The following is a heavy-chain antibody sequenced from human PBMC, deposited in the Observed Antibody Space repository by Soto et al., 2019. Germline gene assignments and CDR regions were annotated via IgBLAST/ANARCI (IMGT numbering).Heavy chain of an antibody. CDR3: ARDAGSGYFDY. D-gene: IGHD3-10*01. CDR2: TYYRSKWYN. J-gene: IGHJ4*02. Sequence: SQTLSLTCAITGDSVSSNSAAWNWTRQSPWRGLEWLGRTYYRSKWYNDYAVSVKSRITIIPDTSKSQFSLQLNFVTPEDTAVYYCARDAGSGYFDYWGQGTLVTVSS. CDR1: GDSVSSNSAA. V-gene: IGHV6-1*01.